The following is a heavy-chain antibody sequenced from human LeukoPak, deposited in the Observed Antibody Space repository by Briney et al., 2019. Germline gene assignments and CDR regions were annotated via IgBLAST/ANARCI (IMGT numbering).Heavy chain of an antibody. CDR3: ARDKVTGDRDY. CDR2: MKPNSGGT. J-gene: IGHJ4*02. CDR1: GYTFTGYY. V-gene: IGHV1-2*02. Sequence: ASVKVSCKASGYTFTGYYMHWVRHAPGQGLEWMGWMKPNSGGTNYAQKFQGRVTMTRDTYISTAYMELSRLRSDDTAVYYCARDKVTGDRDYWGQGTLVSVSS. D-gene: IGHD2-21*02.